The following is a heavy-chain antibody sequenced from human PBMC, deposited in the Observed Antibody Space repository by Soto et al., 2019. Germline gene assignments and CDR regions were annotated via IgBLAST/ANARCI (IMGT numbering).Heavy chain of an antibody. Sequence: QVQLVESGGGLVKPGGSLRLSCSVSGFTFSGYYMSWIRLAPGKGLECISYISSSGDRTKYADSVKGRFTISRDNAKKSLYLQMNSLRAEDTAVYYCVRETAYYFDYWGQGTLVTVSS. V-gene: IGHV3-11*05. CDR3: VRETAYYFDY. CDR1: GFTFSGYY. CDR2: ISSSGDRT. J-gene: IGHJ4*02. D-gene: IGHD1-1*01.